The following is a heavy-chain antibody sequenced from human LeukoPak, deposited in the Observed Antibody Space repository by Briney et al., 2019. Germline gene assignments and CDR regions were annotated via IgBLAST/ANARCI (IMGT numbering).Heavy chain of an antibody. J-gene: IGHJ3*02. CDR3: ARTDYGSLRGAFLI. CDR1: GFTFSDYY. Sequence: KSGGSLRLSCAASGFTFSDYYMSWIRQAPGKGLEWVSYISSSTSYTNYADSVKGRFTISRDNAKNSLYLQMNSLRAEDTAVYYCARTDYGSLRGAFLIWGQGTMVTVSS. V-gene: IGHV3-11*06. D-gene: IGHD4/OR15-4a*01. CDR2: ISSSTSYT.